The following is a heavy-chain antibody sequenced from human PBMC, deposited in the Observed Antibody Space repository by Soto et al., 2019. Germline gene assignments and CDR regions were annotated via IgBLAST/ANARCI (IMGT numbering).Heavy chain of an antibody. D-gene: IGHD3-9*01. J-gene: IGHJ4*02. CDR3: TTIYDILTGRSFDY. CDR2: FKSKTDGGTT. CDR1: GFTFGNAW. V-gene: IGHV3-15*01. Sequence: GGSLRLSCAASGFTFGNAWMSWVRQAPGKGLEWVGRFKSKTDGGTTDYAAPVKGRFTISRADSRSTLYLQMNSLKTEDTAVYYCTTIYDILTGRSFDYWGQGTLVTVSS.